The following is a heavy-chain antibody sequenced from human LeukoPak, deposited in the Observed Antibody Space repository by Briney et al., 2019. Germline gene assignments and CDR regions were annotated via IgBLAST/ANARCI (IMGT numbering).Heavy chain of an antibody. D-gene: IGHD2-15*01. V-gene: IGHV4-30-4*08. CDR2: IYYSGST. Sequence: SETLSLTCTVSGGSISSGDYYWSWIRQPPGKGLEWIGYIYYSGSTYYNPSLKSRVTISVDTSKNQFSPKLSSVTAADTAVYYCARYCSGGSCQTFDYWGQGTLVTVSS. J-gene: IGHJ4*02. CDR1: GGSISSGDYY. CDR3: ARYCSGGSCQTFDY.